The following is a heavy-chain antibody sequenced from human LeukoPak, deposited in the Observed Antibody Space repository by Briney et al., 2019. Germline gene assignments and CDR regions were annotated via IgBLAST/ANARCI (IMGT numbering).Heavy chain of an antibody. CDR2: IKLDGSAK. J-gene: IGHJ4*02. D-gene: IGHD3-3*01. Sequence: GASLRPAWAASGFTVSSSWMSCARQPPREGLEWVANIKLDGSAKNHVDSVEGRFTISRAKAKTSLYLQMNSLRGEETAVYYCAGGGIRFWCGYYTGEYYWGQGTLVTVSS. CDR3: AGGGIRFWCGYYTGEYY. CDR1: GFTVSSSW. V-gene: IGHV3-7*01.